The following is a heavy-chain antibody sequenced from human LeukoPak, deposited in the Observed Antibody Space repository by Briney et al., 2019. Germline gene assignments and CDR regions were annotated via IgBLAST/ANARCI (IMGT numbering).Heavy chain of an antibody. J-gene: IGHJ4*02. CDR2: INPNSGGT. Sequence: PRASVKVSCKASGYTFTGYYMHWVRQAPGQGLEWMGWINPNSGGTNYAQKFQGRVTMTRDTSISTAYMELSRLRSDDTAVYYCAREDIVVVPAATFDYWGQGTLVTVSS. CDR3: AREDIVVVPAATFDY. CDR1: GYTFTGYY. D-gene: IGHD2-2*01. V-gene: IGHV1-2*02.